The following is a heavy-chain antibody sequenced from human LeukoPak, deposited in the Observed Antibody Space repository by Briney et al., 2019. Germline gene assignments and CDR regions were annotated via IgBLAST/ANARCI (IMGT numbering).Heavy chain of an antibody. V-gene: IGHV3-7*01. D-gene: IGHD2-2*01. CDR1: GFTFSHYY. Sequence: GGSLRLSCAASGFTFSHYYMSWVRQAPGKGLEWVANIKQDGSEQFYLDSVKGRFTISRDNAKNALYLQMHSLRVEDTAVYYCTRESIVVVPTTMDGASDIWGQGTMVTVSS. CDR3: TRESIVVVPTTMDGASDI. CDR2: IKQDGSEQ. J-gene: IGHJ3*02.